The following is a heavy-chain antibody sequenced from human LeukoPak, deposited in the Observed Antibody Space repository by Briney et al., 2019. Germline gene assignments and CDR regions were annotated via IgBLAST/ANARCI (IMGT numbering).Heavy chain of an antibody. J-gene: IGHJ3*02. CDR1: GYTFTGYY. CDR2: INPNSGGT. D-gene: IGHD3-22*01. Sequence: GASVKVSCKASGYTFTGYYMHWVRQAPGQGLEWMGWINPNSGGTNYAQKFQHRVTMTRDSSLSTAYMELSRLRSDDTAVYYCARAGLWDFYDSSGYHNGAFDIWGQGTMVTISS. CDR3: ARAGLWDFYDSSGYHNGAFDI. V-gene: IGHV1-2*02.